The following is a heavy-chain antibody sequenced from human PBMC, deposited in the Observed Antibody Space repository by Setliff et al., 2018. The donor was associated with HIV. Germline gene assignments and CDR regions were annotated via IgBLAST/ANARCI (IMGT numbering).Heavy chain of an antibody. J-gene: IGHJ3*02. Sequence: PWETLSLTCTVSGASVSTTGYYWGWLRQSPGKGLQWIGTTFYSGSTYYNPSLKSRVTISLDTSNNDFSLTLTSVTAADTALYFCATYLSDNYLDGAFDIWGRGTMVTVSS. CDR1: GASVSTTGYY. CDR3: ATYLSDNYLDGAFDI. D-gene: IGHD3-3*01. CDR2: TFYSGST. V-gene: IGHV4-39*02.